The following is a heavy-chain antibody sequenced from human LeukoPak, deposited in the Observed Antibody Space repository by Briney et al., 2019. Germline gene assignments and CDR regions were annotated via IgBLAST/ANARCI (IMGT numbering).Heavy chain of an antibody. Sequence: GGPLRHSCVDSGFTFTNAWMSWVHQAPGHGLEWVANIKQDGSEKYHVDSVKGRFTVSRDNAKNLLYLQMNSLRVEDTAVYYCAKVQWEPPDHRGQGTLDTVSS. D-gene: IGHD1-26*01. CDR3: AKVQWEPPDH. V-gene: IGHV3-7*03. J-gene: IGHJ4*02. CDR2: IKQDGSEK. CDR1: GFTFTNAW.